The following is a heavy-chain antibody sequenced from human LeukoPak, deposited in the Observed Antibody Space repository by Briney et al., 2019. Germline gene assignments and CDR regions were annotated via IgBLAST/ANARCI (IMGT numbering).Heavy chain of an antibody. J-gene: IGHJ4*02. V-gene: IGHV4-59*01. CDR3: TRVEVHGQSDY. Sequence: SETLSLTCTVSGGSINNYYWSWIRQPPGKGLDWIGYIYYTGNTKYNPSLNSRVTISVDTSKNQFSLELRSVTAADTAVYYCTRVEVHGQSDYWGQGTVVTPSS. CDR1: GGSINNYY. D-gene: IGHD1-1*01. CDR2: IYYTGNT.